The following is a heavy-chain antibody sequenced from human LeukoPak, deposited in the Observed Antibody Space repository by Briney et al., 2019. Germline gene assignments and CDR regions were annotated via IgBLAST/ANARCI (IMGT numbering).Heavy chain of an antibody. CDR1: GFTFSSYG. Sequence: GGSLRLSCAASGFTFSSYGMHWVRQAPGKGLEWVAFIRYDGSNKYYADSVKGRFTISRDNSKNTLYLQMNSLRAEDTAVYYCAKEDSSGWHPDAFDIWGQGTMVTVSS. D-gene: IGHD6-19*01. V-gene: IGHV3-30*02. J-gene: IGHJ3*02. CDR2: IRYDGSNK. CDR3: AKEDSSGWHPDAFDI.